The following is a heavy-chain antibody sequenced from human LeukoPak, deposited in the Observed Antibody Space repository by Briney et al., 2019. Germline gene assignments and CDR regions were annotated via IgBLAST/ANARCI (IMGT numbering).Heavy chain of an antibody. D-gene: IGHD5-18*01. CDR3: ARALDTAMVTDFD. CDR2: VYHSGST. Sequence: SETLSLTCTVSGYSISSGYYWGWIRQPPGKGLEWIGSVYHSGSTYYNPSLKSRVNISVDTSKNQFSLKLSSVTAADTAVYYCARALDTAMVTDFDWGQGTLVTVSS. CDR1: GYSISSGYY. V-gene: IGHV4-38-2*02. J-gene: IGHJ4*02.